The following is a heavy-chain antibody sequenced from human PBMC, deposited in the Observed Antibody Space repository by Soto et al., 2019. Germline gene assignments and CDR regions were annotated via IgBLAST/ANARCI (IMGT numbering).Heavy chain of an antibody. J-gene: IGHJ2*01. Sequence: GASVKVSCKASGYTFTSFTMHWVRQAPGQRLEWMGWTSDRFGNTKYSQKFQGRVTITRDASASTAYMELSSLRSEDTAVYYCARIMGSSSFYWYFDLWGRGTLVTVSS. V-gene: IGHV1-3*01. CDR3: ARIMGSSSFYWYFDL. CDR1: GYTFTSFT. D-gene: IGHD6-13*01. CDR2: TSDRFGNT.